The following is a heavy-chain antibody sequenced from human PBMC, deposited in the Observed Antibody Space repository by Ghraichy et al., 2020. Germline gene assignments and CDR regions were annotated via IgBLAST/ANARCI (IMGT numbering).Heavy chain of an antibody. J-gene: IGHJ4*02. D-gene: IGHD2-2*01. V-gene: IGHV3-74*01. CDR1: GFTFSSYW. CDR2: INSDGSST. CDR3: ARSGGSCSNCFY. Sequence: GGSLRLSCAASGFTFSSYWMHWVRQAPGKWLVWVSRINSDGSSTSYADSVKGRFTISRDNAKNTLYLQMNSLRAEDTAVYYCARSGGSCSNCFYWGQGVLVTVSS.